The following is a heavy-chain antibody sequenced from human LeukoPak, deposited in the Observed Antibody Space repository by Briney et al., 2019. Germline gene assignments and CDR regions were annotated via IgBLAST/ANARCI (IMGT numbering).Heavy chain of an antibody. CDR2: ITSSSTV. D-gene: IGHD2-15*01. CDR3: ARDYCSGPKCYFIDY. CDR1: GFTFSNYS. V-gene: IGHV3-48*04. J-gene: IGHJ4*02. Sequence: GGSLRLSCAASGFTFSNYSMNWVRQAPGKGLEWVSYITSSSTVYAGSVKGRFTISRDNAKNSLFLQMNSLGAEDTAVYYCARDYCSGPKCYFIDYWGQGALVTVSS.